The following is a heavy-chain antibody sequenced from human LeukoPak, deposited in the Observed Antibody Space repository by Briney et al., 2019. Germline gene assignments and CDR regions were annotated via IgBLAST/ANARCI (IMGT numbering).Heavy chain of an antibody. Sequence: SETLSLTCTVSGGSINSYYWSWIRQPPGKGLEWIGYIYYSGSTNYNPSLESRVTISVDTSKSQFSLKLSSVTAADTAVYYCAREIPGIVGATYFDYWGQGTLVTVSS. J-gene: IGHJ4*02. CDR3: AREIPGIVGATYFDY. D-gene: IGHD1-26*01. CDR1: GGSINSYY. V-gene: IGHV4-59*01. CDR2: IYYSGST.